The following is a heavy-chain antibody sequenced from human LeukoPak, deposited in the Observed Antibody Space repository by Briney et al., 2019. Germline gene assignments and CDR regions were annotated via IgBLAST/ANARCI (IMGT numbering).Heavy chain of an antibody. CDR1: GFTFSSYS. V-gene: IGHV3-21*01. CDR3: ARDFDNDYDSSGYYSAHFQH. CDR2: ISSSSSYI. J-gene: IGHJ1*01. D-gene: IGHD3-22*01. Sequence: PGGSLRLSCAASGFTFSSYSMNWVRQAPGKGLEWASSISSSSSYIYYADSVKGRFTISRDNAKNSLYLQMNSLRAEDTAVYYCARDFDNDYDSSGYYSAHFQHWGQGTLVTVSS.